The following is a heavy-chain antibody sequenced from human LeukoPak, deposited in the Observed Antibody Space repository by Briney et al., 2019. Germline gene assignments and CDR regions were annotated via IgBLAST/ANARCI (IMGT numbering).Heavy chain of an antibody. Sequence: AASVKVSCKASGGTFSSYAISWVRQAPGQGLEWMGGIIPIFGTANYAQKFQGRVTITADESTSTAYMELSSLRSEDTAVYYCARGAQRISSWFYPWGQGTLVTVSS. CDR3: ARGAQRISSWFYP. CDR2: IIPIFGTA. D-gene: IGHD2-15*01. V-gene: IGHV1-69*13. J-gene: IGHJ5*02. CDR1: GGTFSSYA.